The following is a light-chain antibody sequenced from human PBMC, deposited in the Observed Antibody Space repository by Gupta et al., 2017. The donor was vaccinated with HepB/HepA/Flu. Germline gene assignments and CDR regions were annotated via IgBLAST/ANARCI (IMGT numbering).Light chain of an antibody. CDR3: QHRSNWPRT. V-gene: IGKV3-11*01. CDR1: QSVSNN. CDR2: DAS. J-gene: IGKJ4*01. Sequence: EIVLTQSPDTLSLSPGERATLSCRASQSVSNNLAWYQQKPGQAPRLLIYDASNRATGIPARFSGSGSGTDFALTISSLETEDFAVYYCQHRSNWPRTFGGGTNVEIK.